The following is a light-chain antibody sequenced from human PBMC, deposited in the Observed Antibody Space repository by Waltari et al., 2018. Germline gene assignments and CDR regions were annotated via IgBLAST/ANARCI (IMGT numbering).Light chain of an antibody. J-gene: IGKJ3*01. CDR3: QQYNSWPFT. CDR2: GAS. Sequence: EKVMTQSPATLSVSPGERATLSCRASQIVSNPLPWYQQRPGQAPRLLIYGASSRAAGVPARFSGSGSGTEFTLSIDSLKSEDFALYFCQQYNSWPFTFGPGTQVDIK. CDR1: QIVSNP. V-gene: IGKV3-15*01.